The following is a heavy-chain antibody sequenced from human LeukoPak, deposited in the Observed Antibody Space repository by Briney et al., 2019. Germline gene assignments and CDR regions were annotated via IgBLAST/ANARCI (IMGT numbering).Heavy chain of an antibody. CDR3: ARGIGRRGSGSYHDY. CDR1: GGSFSGYY. D-gene: IGHD3-10*01. Sequence: SENLSLTCAVYGGSFSGYYWSWIRQPPGKGLEWIGEINHSGSTNYNPSLKSRVTISVDTSKNQFSLKLSSVTAADTAVYYCARGIGRRGSGSYHDYWGQGTLVTVSS. CDR2: INHSGST. J-gene: IGHJ4*02. V-gene: IGHV4-34*01.